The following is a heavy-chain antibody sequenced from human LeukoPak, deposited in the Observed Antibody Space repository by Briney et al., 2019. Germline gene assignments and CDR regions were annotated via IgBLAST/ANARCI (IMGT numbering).Heavy chain of an antibody. CDR2: IIPIFGTA. V-gene: IGHV1-69*13. J-gene: IGHJ4*02. CDR3: ARRLSYYYGSGVDY. CDR1: GGTFSSYA. Sequence: SVKVSCKASGGTFSSYAISWVRQAPGQGLEWMGGIIPIFGTANYAQKFQGRVTIAADESTSTAYMELSSLRSEDTAVYYCARRLSYYYGSGVDYWGQGTLVTVSS. D-gene: IGHD3-10*01.